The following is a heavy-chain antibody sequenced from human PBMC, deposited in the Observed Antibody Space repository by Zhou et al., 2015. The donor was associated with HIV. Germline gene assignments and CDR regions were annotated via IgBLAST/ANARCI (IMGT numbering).Heavy chain of an antibody. J-gene: IGHJ4*02. Sequence: QVQLVQSGAEVKKPGASVKVSCRASGYTFTNSDINWVRQATGQGLEWMGWMNPNSANTGYAPKFQGRVSMTRNTSISTAYMELSNLTSEDTAVYYCAKVLGRYCTNGVCYDFWGQGTLVTVSS. CDR2: MNPNSANT. V-gene: IGHV1-8*01. D-gene: IGHD2-8*01. CDR3: AKVLGRYCTNGVCYDF. CDR1: GYTFTNSD.